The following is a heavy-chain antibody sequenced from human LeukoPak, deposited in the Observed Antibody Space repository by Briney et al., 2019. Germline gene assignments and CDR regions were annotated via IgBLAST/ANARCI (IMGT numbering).Heavy chain of an antibody. J-gene: IGHJ4*02. D-gene: IGHD1-26*01. CDR3: ARVSSGATTADY. CDR2: IYHSGST. V-gene: IGHV4-4*02. CDR1: GSSISSSNW. Sequence: SETLSLTCAVSGSSISSSNWWSWVRQPPGKGLEWIGEIYHSGSTNYNPSLKSRVTISVDKSKNQFSLKLSSVTAADTAVYYCARVSSGATTADYWGQGTLVTVSS.